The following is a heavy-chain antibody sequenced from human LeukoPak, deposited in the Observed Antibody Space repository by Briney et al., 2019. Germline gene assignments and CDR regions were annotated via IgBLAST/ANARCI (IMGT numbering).Heavy chain of an antibody. CDR3: ARALHWGYSSTWSNWFDP. D-gene: IGHD6-13*01. V-gene: IGHV1-3*04. CDR1: GYTFTYHA. Sequence: GASVKVSCKASGYTFTYHAMHWVRQAPGQGLEWMGWLNTGNGNTKYSQKFQGRVTITRDTSARTAYMELSSLRSEDTAVYYCARALHWGYSSTWSNWFDPWGQGTLVTVSS. J-gene: IGHJ5*02. CDR2: LNTGNGNT.